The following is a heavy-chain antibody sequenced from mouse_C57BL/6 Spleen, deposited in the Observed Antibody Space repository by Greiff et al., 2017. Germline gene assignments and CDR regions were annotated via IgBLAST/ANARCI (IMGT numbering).Heavy chain of an antibody. Sequence: EVMLVESGGGLVKPGGSLKLSCAASGFTFSSYAMSWVRQTPEKRLEWVATISDGGSYTYYPDNVKGRFTISRDNAKNNLYLQLSQLKSEDTAMYYCARGNIYYYGSSYVGYFDYWGQGTTLTVSS. CDR3: ARGNIYYYGSSYVGYFDY. CDR1: GFTFSSYA. D-gene: IGHD1-1*01. CDR2: ISDGGSYT. J-gene: IGHJ2*01. V-gene: IGHV5-4*03.